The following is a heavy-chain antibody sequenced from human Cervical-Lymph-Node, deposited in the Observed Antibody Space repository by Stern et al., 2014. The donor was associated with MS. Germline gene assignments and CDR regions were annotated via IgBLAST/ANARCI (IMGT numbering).Heavy chain of an antibody. D-gene: IGHD6-19*01. CDR3: ARDIAVAEYGMDV. V-gene: IGHV1-2*04. CDR1: GYTFTGYY. J-gene: IGHJ6*02. Sequence: MQLVESGAEVKKPGASVKVSCKASGYTFTGYYMHWVRQAPGQGLEWMGWINPNSGGTNYAQKFQGWVTMTRDTSISTAYMELSRLRSDDTAVYYCARDIAVAEYGMDVWGQGTTVTVSS. CDR2: INPNSGGT.